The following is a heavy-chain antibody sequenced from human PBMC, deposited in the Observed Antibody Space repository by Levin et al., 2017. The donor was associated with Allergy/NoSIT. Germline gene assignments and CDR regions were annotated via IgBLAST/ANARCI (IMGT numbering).Heavy chain of an antibody. D-gene: IGHD3-9*01. CDR1: GFTFSTYA. CDR3: AKARKTAYRSSFYYYGMDV. J-gene: IGHJ6*02. V-gene: IGHV3-23*01. Sequence: SCVASGFTFSTYAMSWVRQAPGEGLEWVSSISGSSDSTYYADSVKGRFTISRDNSKDTVYLQMNNLRAEDTAVYYCAKARKTAYRSSFYYYGMDVWGQGTTATVSS. CDR2: ISGSSDST.